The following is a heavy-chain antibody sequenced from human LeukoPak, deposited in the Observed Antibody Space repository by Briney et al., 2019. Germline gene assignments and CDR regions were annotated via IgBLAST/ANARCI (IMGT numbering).Heavy chain of an antibody. D-gene: IGHD2-8*02. CDR3: ARVLVKYPYWYFDL. CDR2: IYHSGST. J-gene: IGHJ2*01. V-gene: IGHV4-30-2*01. CDR1: GFTFSSYG. Sequence: LRLSCAASGFTFSSYGMHWVRQPPGKGLEWIGYIYHSGSTYYNPSLKSRVTISVDRSKNQFSLKLSSVTAADTAVYYCARVLVKYPYWYFDLWGRGTLVTVSS.